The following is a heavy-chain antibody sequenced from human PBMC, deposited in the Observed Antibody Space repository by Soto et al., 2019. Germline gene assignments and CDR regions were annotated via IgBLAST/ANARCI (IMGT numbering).Heavy chain of an antibody. V-gene: IGHV4-30-4*01. J-gene: IGHJ5*02. D-gene: IGHD2-2*01. CDR2: IYYSGST. CDR1: GGSISSGDYY. Sequence: SETLSLTCTVSGGSISSGDYYWSWIRQPPGKGLEWIGYIYYSGSTYYNPSLKSRVTISVDMSKNQFSLKLSSVTAADTAVYYCAREGGYCSSTSCYNWFDPWGQGTLVTVSS. CDR3: AREGGYCSSTSCYNWFDP.